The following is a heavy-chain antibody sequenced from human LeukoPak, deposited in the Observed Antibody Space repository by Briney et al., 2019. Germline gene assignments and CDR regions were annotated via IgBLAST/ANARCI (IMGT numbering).Heavy chain of an antibody. D-gene: IGHD2-2*01. CDR1: GYTFTSNH. J-gene: IGHJ6*02. V-gene: IGHV1-46*01. CDR2: IYPRDGST. CDR3: ARDVRYCSSTSCYPYYYYGMDV. Sequence: ASVKVSCKASGYTFTSNHIHWVRQAPGQGLEWMGMIYPRDGSTSYAQKLQGRVTMTTDTSTSTAYMELRSLRSDDTAVYYCARDVRYCSSTSCYPYYYYGMDVWGQGTTVTVSS.